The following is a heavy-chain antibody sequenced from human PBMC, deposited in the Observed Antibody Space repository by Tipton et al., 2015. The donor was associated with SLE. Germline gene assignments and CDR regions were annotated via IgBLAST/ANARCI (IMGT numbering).Heavy chain of an antibody. CDR2: VYTGGNT. V-gene: IGHV3-66*02. CDR3: ARGKTEHYYYGMDV. CDR1: GFTVSAKY. Sequence: SLRLSCAASGFTVSAKYMSWVRQAPGKGLEWVSVVYTGGNTYYAESVKGRFTISRDNSKNSVYLQMDSLRTEDTAVYYCARGKTEHYYYGMDVWGQGTTVTVSS. J-gene: IGHJ6*02.